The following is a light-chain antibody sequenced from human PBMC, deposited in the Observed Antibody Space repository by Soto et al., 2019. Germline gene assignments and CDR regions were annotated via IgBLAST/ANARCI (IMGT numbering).Light chain of an antibody. Sequence: EIVMTQSPATLSVSPGERATLSCRASQSISNNLAWYHQRPGQAPRLLIYGASTRATGIPARFSGSGSGTEFTLTISSLQSDEFAVYYCQQYNNWWTFGQGTRVEI. CDR3: QQYNNWWT. CDR1: QSISNN. J-gene: IGKJ1*01. V-gene: IGKV3-15*01. CDR2: GAS.